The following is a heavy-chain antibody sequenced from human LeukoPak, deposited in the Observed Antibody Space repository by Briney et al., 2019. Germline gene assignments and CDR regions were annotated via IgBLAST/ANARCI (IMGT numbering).Heavy chain of an antibody. CDR1: GGTFSSYA. V-gene: IGHV7-4-1*02. CDR3: ARGREGSSGWYCDFDY. CDR2: INTNTGNP. J-gene: IGHJ4*02. D-gene: IGHD6-19*01. Sequence: GASVKVSCKASGGTFSSYAISWVRQAPGQGLEWMGWINTNTGNPTYAQGFTGRFVFSLDTSVSTAYLQISSLKAEDTAVYYCARGREGSSGWYCDFDYWGQGTLVTVSS.